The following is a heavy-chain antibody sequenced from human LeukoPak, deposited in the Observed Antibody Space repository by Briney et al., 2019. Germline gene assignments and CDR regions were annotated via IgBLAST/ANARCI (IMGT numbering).Heavy chain of an antibody. CDR3: ARDYADYVGYFFFDY. V-gene: IGHV3-23*01. CDR2: ISGGGETT. D-gene: IGHD4-17*01. J-gene: IGHJ4*02. Sequence: GGSLRLSCAASGFTFNNYAMNWVRRAPGKGLEWVSSISGGGETTYYADSAKGRFTISRDNSQNTLYLQMNSLRAEDTAVYYCARDYADYVGYFFFDYWGQGTLVTVSS. CDR1: GFTFNNYA.